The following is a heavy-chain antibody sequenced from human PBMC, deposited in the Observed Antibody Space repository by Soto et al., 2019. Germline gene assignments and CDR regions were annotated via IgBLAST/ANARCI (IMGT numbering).Heavy chain of an antibody. V-gene: IGHV1-18*01. D-gene: IGHD2-15*01. CDR3: ARDRLGVVVAATPLVSDV. CDR2: ISAYNGNT. Sequence: GASVKVSCKASGYTFTSYGISWVRQAPGQGLEWMGWISAYNGNTNYAQKLQGRVTMTTDTSTSTAYMELRSLRSDDTAVYYCARDRLGVVVAATPLVSDVWGKGTTVTVSS. J-gene: IGHJ6*04. CDR1: GYTFTSYG.